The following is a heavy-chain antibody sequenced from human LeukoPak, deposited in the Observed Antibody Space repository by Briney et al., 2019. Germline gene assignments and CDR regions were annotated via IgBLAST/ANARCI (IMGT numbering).Heavy chain of an antibody. Sequence: GGSLRLSCAASVFTFSSYSMNWVRQAPGKGLEWVSHITASGTAMFYADSVKGRFTISRDNAKNSLYLQMNSLRDEDTAVYYCASSGSYRFDYWGQGTLVTVSS. CDR3: ASSGSYRFDY. CDR1: VFTFSSYS. D-gene: IGHD1-26*01. CDR2: ITASGTAM. V-gene: IGHV3-48*02. J-gene: IGHJ4*02.